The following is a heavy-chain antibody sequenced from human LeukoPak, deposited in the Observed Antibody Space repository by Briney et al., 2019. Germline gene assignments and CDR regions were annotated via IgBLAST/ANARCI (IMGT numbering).Heavy chain of an antibody. Sequence: TGGSLRLSRAASGFTFSTYAVNWVRQAPGKGLEWVSTISGSGDSTYYADSVKGRFTISRDNSKDTLYLQMSSVRVDDTALYYCARDRGRYYDSRGFYWGYYFDSWGQGILVTVST. CDR2: ISGSGDST. J-gene: IGHJ4*02. D-gene: IGHD3-22*01. CDR3: ARDRGRYYDSRGFYWGYYFDS. CDR1: GFTFSTYA. V-gene: IGHV3-23*01.